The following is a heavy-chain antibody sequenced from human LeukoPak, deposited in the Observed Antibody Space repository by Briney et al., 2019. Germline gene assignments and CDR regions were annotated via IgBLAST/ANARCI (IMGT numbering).Heavy chain of an antibody. CDR1: GGSISSSSYY. D-gene: IGHD3-10*01. V-gene: IGHV4-39*07. Sequence: SETLSLTCTVSGGSISSSSYYWGWIRQPPGKGLEWIGSIYYSGSTYYNPSLKSRVTISVDTSKNQVSLKLSSVTAADTAVYYCARPAASYYGSGSPSDYYYYMDVWGKGTTVTISS. CDR3: ARPAASYYGSGSPSDYYYYMDV. J-gene: IGHJ6*03. CDR2: IYYSGST.